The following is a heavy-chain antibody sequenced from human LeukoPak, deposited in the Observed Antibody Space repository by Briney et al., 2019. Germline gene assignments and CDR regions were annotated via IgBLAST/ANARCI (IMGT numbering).Heavy chain of an antibody. D-gene: IGHD3-10*01. CDR3: AHKGRGSGSYTM. CDR2: AYWNDDK. Sequence: SGPTLVNPTQTLTLTCNFSGFSLSNTGVAVGWIRQSPGKALEWLAVAYWNDDKSYSPSLKSRLTITKDTSKNQVVLKMTNVDPVDTATYYCAHKGRGSGSYTMWGQGTLVTVSS. V-gene: IGHV2-5*01. J-gene: IGHJ4*02. CDR1: GFSLSNTGVA.